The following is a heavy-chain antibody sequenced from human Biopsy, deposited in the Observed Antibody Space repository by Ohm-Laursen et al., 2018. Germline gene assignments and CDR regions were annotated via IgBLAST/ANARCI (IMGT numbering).Heavy chain of an antibody. D-gene: IGHD3-10*01. V-gene: IGHV3-11*01. CDR1: GFTFGDYY. J-gene: IGHJ4*02. Sequence: SLRLSCTASGFTFGDYYMSWIRQAPGKGLEWLSYIRGSGVTKMYADSVKDRFTVSRGNAKNSLYLEMNNLTVEDTAVYYCATDGAGSYNENWGQGTLVSVSS. CDR3: ATDGAGSYNEN. CDR2: IRGSGVTK.